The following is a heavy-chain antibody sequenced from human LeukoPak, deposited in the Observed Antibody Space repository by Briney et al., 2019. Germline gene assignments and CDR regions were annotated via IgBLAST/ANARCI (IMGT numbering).Heavy chain of an antibody. Sequence: GESLKISCYGSGYSFTNYWIGWVRQMPGKGLEWMGNIYPGDSDTRNSPSFQGQVTISADKSISTVYLQWSSLKASDTAMYYCTRGGGGDGYDYFDYWGQGTLVTVSS. V-gene: IGHV5-51*01. D-gene: IGHD5-24*01. CDR3: TRGGGGDGYDYFDY. CDR2: IYPGDSDT. CDR1: GYSFTNYW. J-gene: IGHJ4*02.